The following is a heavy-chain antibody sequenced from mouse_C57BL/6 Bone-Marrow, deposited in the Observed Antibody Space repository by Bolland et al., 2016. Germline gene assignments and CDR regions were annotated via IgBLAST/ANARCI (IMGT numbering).Heavy chain of an antibody. CDR3: ARHPSDVYSSFAY. J-gene: IGHJ3*01. D-gene: IGHD2-3*01. V-gene: IGHV5-15*01. CDR2: LAYSI. Sequence: LAYSIYYADTVTGRFTISRENAKNTLYLEMSSLRSEDTAMYYCARHPSDVYSSFAYWGQGTLV.